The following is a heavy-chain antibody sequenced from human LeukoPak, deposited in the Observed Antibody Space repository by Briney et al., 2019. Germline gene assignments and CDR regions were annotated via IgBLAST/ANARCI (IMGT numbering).Heavy chain of an antibody. CDR1: GASMSNSF. CDR2: IYSSGRT. J-gene: IGHJ4*02. Sequence: SETLSLTCTVSGASMSNSFWRWIRQPAGKGLEWIGRIYSSGRTNYNPSLKSRVTLSIDTSNNQFSLKLTSVTAADTALYYCARAPAGWGGTCSFDYWGQGTLVTVSS. D-gene: IGHD2-15*01. V-gene: IGHV4-4*07. CDR3: ARAPAGWGGTCSFDY.